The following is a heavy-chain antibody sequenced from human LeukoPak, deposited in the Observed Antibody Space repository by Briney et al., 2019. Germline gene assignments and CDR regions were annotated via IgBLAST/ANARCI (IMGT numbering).Heavy chain of an antibody. Sequence: AGGSLRLSCAASGFTFSDYYMSWIRQAPGKGLEWVSYISSSGSTTYYADSVKGRFTISRDNAKNSLYLQMNSLRAEDTAVYYCARDRDYGDYLGMVSSTIDYWGQGTLVTVSS. CDR3: ARDRDYGDYLGMVSSTIDY. V-gene: IGHV3-11*01. J-gene: IGHJ4*02. D-gene: IGHD4-17*01. CDR1: GFTFSDYY. CDR2: ISSSGSTT.